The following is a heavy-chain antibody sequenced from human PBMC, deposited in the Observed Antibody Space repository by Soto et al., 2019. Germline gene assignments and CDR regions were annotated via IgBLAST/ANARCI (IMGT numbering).Heavy chain of an antibody. Sequence: GGSLRLSCAASGFTFSSYAMSWVRQAPGKGLEWVSAISGSGGSTYYADSVKGRFTLSRDNSKNTLYLQMNSLRAEDTAVYYCAKPGTISGVRVNYFDYWGQGTLVTVSS. D-gene: IGHD3-3*01. CDR3: AKPGTISGVRVNYFDY. J-gene: IGHJ4*02. V-gene: IGHV3-23*01. CDR1: GFTFSSYA. CDR2: ISGSGGST.